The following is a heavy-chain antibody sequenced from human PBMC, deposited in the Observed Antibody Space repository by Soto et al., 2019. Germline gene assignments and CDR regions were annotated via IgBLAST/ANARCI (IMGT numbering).Heavy chain of an antibody. CDR1: GFAFSRSA. J-gene: IGHJ4*02. CDR2: ISNTGSTT. CDR3: AKELRPNDY. Sequence: EVQLLESGGGLGQPGGSLRLSCAASGFAFSRSAMTWVRQPPGKGLEWVSSISNTGSTTYYADSVRGRFTIFRDTSKDTLYLQMNSLRAEDPAVYYCAKELRPNDYWGQGTLVTVSS. D-gene: IGHD4-17*01. V-gene: IGHV3-23*01.